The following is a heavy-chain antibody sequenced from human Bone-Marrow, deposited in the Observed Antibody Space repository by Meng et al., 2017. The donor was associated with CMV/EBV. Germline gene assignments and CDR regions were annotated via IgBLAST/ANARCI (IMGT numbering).Heavy chain of an antibody. CDR3: ARGDSSAYYTGPYAFVI. CDR2: IIPILGIA. V-gene: IGHV1-69*02. J-gene: IGHJ3*02. Sequence: SVKVSCKASGGTFSSYTISWVRQAPGQGLEWMGRIIPILGIANYAQKFQGRVTITADKSTSTAYMELRSLRSDDTAVYYCARGDSSAYYTGPYAFVIWGQGTMVTVSS. CDR1: GGTFSSYT. D-gene: IGHD3-22*01.